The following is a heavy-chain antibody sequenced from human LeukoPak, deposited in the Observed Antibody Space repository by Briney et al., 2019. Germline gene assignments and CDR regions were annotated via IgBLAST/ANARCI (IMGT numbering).Heavy chain of an antibody. CDR2: ISGSGGST. CDR3: AKSIYHDFWSGIPFDY. D-gene: IGHD3-3*01. V-gene: IGHV3-23*01. Sequence: GGSLRLSCAASGFTFSSYWMHWVRQAPGKGLEWVSTISGSGGSTYYADAVKGRFTISRDNSKNTKNTLYLQMNSLRAEDTAVYYCAKSIYHDFWSGIPFDYWGQGTLVTVSS. J-gene: IGHJ4*02. CDR1: GFTFSSYW.